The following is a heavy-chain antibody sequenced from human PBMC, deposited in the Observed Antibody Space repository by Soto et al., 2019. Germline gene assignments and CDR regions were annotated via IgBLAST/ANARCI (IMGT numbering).Heavy chain of an antibody. J-gene: IGHJ6*02. CDR3: SGCSGGAFHQNCGMDV. V-gene: IGHV3-21*01. Sequence: EVHLVESGGGLVKPGGSLRLSCAVSGFTFSSCTMNWVRQAPGKGLEWVSSISPSTSHIYYADSVKGRFTIPRHNAKNSHLLQRNSLRAEATALYYCSGCSGGAFHQNCGMDVVGHATTVTVSS. CDR1: GFTFSSCT. CDR2: ISPSTSHI. D-gene: IGHD2-15*01.